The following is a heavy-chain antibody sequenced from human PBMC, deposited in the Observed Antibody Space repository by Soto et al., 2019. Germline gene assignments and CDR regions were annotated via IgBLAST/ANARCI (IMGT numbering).Heavy chain of an antibody. CDR3: ARDGYGYNSLDN. J-gene: IGHJ4*02. Sequence: PWGSLRLSCATSGFTLMNYWIGLFRQAPGKGLEWVANIKEDGGGKYFGDSVRGRFTVSRDNTKNSLYLQMNNLRAEDTAVYYCARDGYGYNSLDNWGQGTLVTVSS. V-gene: IGHV3-7*01. CDR1: GFTLMNYW. D-gene: IGHD3-16*02. CDR2: IKEDGGGK.